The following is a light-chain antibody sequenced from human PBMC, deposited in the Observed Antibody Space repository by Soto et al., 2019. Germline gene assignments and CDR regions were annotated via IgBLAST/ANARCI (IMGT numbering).Light chain of an antibody. V-gene: IGLV2-11*01. Sequence: QSALTQPRSVSGSPGQSVTISCTGTSSDVGGYNYVSWYQQHPGKGPKLLVYDVTKRPSGVPDRFSGSRSGNTASLTISGLQAEDEANYYCCSFAGSYTFVFGSGTKLTVL. J-gene: IGLJ1*01. CDR1: SSDVGGYNY. CDR3: CSFAGSYTFV. CDR2: DVT.